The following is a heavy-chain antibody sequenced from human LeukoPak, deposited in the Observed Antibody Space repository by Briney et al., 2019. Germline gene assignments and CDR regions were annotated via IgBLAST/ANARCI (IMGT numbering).Heavy chain of an antibody. CDR1: GYTFTSYA. CDR2: SNAGNGNT. J-gene: IGHJ3*01. CDR3: AREFYDILTGYQDVFDV. V-gene: IGHV1-3*02. Sequence: ASVKVSCEASGYTFTSYAMHWVRQAPGQRLEWMGWSNAGNGNTKYSQEFQGRVTITRDTSASTAYMELSSLRAEDTAVYYCAREFYDILTGYQDVFDVWGQGTMVTVSS. D-gene: IGHD3-9*01.